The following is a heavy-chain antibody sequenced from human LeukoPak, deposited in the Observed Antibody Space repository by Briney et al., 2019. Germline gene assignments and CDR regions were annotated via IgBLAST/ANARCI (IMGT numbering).Heavy chain of an antibody. Sequence: QPGGSLRLSCAASGFTFSNYWMHWVRQAPGKGLVWVSRIKSDGSSTSYAESVKGRFIISRDNAKNTLFLQMNSLRAEDTAMYYCVREGRDNGYDFGNWGQGNLVIVSS. CDR2: IKSDGSST. CDR1: GFTFSNYW. J-gene: IGHJ4*02. CDR3: VREGRDNGYDFGN. D-gene: IGHD5-12*01. V-gene: IGHV3-74*01.